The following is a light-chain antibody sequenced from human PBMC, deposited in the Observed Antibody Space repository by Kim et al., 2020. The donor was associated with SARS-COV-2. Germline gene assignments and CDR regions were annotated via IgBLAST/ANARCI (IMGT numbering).Light chain of an antibody. CDR2: HNA. Sequence: SYELTQPPSMSVSPGRTATITCSAAELGEKFVAWYRRRPGQSPALVIYHNAKRPSAISERISGSNSGDTATLTIRGIRGMDEAEYYCQAWDGTTVLLGGGTQLTVL. CDR3: QAWDGTTVL. J-gene: IGLJ2*01. CDR1: ELGEKF. V-gene: IGLV3-1*01.